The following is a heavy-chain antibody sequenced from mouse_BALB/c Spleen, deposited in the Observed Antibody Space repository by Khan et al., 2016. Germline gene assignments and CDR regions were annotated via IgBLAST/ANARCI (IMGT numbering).Heavy chain of an antibody. V-gene: IGHV4-1*02. D-gene: IGHD1-1*02. J-gene: IGHJ2*01. CDR1: GFDFSRYW. CDR2: INPDSSTI. CDR3: GRLYYYGCVDY. Sequence: EVKLLASGGGLVQPGGSLKLSCAASGFDFSRYWMSWVRQAPGKGLEWIGEINPDSSTINYTPSLKDKFIISRDNAKNTLYLQMSKVRSEDTALDYCGRLYYYGCVDYWGQGTTLTVSS.